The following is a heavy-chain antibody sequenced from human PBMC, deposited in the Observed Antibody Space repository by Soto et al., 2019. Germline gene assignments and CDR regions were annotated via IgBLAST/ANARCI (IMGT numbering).Heavy chain of an antibody. Sequence: GGSLRLSCAASGFTFSSYAMSWVRQAPGKGLEWVSAISGSGGSTYYADSVKGRFTISRDNSKNTLYLQMNSLRAEDTAVYYCAKDWALFGVVIMSVGGANWLDPWGQGTLVTVSS. D-gene: IGHD3-3*01. CDR2: ISGSGGST. J-gene: IGHJ5*02. CDR1: GFTFSSYA. CDR3: AKDWALFGVVIMSVGGANWLDP. V-gene: IGHV3-23*01.